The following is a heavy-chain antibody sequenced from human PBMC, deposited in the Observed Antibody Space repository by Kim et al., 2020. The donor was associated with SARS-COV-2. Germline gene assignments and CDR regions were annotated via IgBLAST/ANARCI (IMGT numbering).Heavy chain of an antibody. Sequence: GKGNTIYSPQFQGRVTFTTDTSASTAYMELSFLRSEDSAVYYCLGGFYFDYWGQGTLVTVSS. V-gene: IGHV1-3*01. D-gene: IGHD3-16*01. CDR2: GKGNT. CDR3: LGGFYFDY. J-gene: IGHJ4*02.